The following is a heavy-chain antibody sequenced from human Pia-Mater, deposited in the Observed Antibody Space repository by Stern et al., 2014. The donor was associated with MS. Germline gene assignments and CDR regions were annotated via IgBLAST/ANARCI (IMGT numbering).Heavy chain of an antibody. J-gene: IGHJ5*02. CDR3: ARHWAFQFAP. CDR1: GFTFRRYW. CDR2: RREDGSET. V-gene: IGHV3-7*01. D-gene: IGHD2/OR15-2a*01. Sequence: VPLVESGGGFVRPGESLTLSCVASGFTFRRYWMTWVRQGPGKGLDGGENRREDGSETYYGDAVKERCTIARDNGKNARGLQMNSRRVEDTAVYYCARHWAFQFAPWGPGTLGTVSS.